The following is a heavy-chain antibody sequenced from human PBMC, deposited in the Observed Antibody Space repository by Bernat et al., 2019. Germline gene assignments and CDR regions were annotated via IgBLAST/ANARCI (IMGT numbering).Heavy chain of an antibody. CDR3: ARVQSPAAPDY. J-gene: IGHJ4*02. CDR2: IYYSGST. V-gene: IGHV4-59*01. Sequence: QVQLQESGPGLVKPSETLSLTCTVSGGSISSYYWSWIRQPPGTGLEWIGYIYYSGSTNYNPSLKSRVTISVDTSKNQFSLKLSSVTAADTAVYYCARVQSPAAPDYWGQGTLVTVSS. CDR1: GGSISSYY. D-gene: IGHD6-13*01.